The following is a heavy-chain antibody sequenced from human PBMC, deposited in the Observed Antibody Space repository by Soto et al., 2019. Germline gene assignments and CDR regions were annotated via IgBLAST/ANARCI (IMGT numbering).Heavy chain of an antibody. CDR3: ATGTYYDFWSGYPSAFDI. D-gene: IGHD3-3*01. CDR2: ISYDGSNK. CDR1: RFTFISYG. Sequence: GGSLRLSCAASRFTFISYGMHWVRQAPGKGLEWVAVISYDGSNKYYADSVKGRFTISRDNSKNTLYLQMNSLRAEDTAVYYCATGTYYDFWSGYPSAFDIWGQGTMVTVSS. J-gene: IGHJ3*02. V-gene: IGHV3-30*03.